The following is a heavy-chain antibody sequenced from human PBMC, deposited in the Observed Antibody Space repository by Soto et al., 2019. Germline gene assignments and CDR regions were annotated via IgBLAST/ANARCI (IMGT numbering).Heavy chain of an antibody. D-gene: IGHD6-19*01. CDR1: GGSFSGYY. CDR2: INHSGRT. CDR3: ARGFEAVAGTEGLSWFDP. V-gene: IGHV4-34*01. Sequence: QVQLQQWGAGLLKPSETLSLTCAVYGGSFSGYYWSWIRQPPGKGLEWIGEINHSGRTNYNTSLKSRVSISVDTSKNQFSLKLSSVTAADTAVYYCARGFEAVAGTEGLSWFDPWGQGTLVTVSS. J-gene: IGHJ5*02.